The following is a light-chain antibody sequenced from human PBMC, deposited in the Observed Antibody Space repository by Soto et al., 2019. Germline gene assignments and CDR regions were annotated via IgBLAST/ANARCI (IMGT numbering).Light chain of an antibody. V-gene: IGLV6-57*01. CDR3: QSYDATNQV. Sequence: NFMLTQPHSVSESPGQTVIISCTRSSGSIASNYVQWYQQRPGSSPTTVIYEDNQRPSGVPDRFSCSIDSSSNSASLTISGLDTEDEADYFCQSYDATNQVFGGGTKLTVL. CDR1: SGSIASNY. CDR2: EDN. J-gene: IGLJ3*02.